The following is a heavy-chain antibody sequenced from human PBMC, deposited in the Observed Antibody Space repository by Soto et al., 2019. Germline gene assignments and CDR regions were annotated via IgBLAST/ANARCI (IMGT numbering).Heavy chain of an antibody. D-gene: IGHD2-2*01. J-gene: IGHJ5*02. CDR1: GYTFTTFW. V-gene: IGHV5-10-1*01. CDR3: ARIYCTTTTCDSWFDP. CDR2: IDPGDTYA. Sequence: HGESRKISCTGFGYTFTTFWISWVRQMPGKGLEWMGRIDPGDTYATYSPAFQGHVTISADKATSTAYLQWSSLKASDTAMYFCARIYCTTTTCDSWFDPWGQGTLVTVSS.